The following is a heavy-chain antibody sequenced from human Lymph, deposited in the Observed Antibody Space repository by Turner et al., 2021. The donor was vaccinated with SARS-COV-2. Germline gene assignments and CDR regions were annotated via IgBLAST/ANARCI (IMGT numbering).Heavy chain of an antibody. J-gene: IGHJ4*02. CDR1: GFTVSSNY. V-gene: IGHV3-53*01. CDR2: IYSGGST. Sequence: EVQLVESGGGLIQPGGSLSLSCAASGFTVSSNYMGWVRQGPGKGLEWVSLIYSGGSTLYADSVKGRFTISRDNSKNTLYLQMNSLRADDTAVYYCARVLPYGDYFDFWGQGTLVTVSS. CDR3: ARVLPYGDYFDF. D-gene: IGHD4-17*01.